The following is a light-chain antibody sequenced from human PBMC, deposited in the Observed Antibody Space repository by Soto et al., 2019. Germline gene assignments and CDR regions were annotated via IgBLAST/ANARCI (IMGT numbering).Light chain of an antibody. CDR2: GAS. CDR3: QQYYNWWT. J-gene: IGKJ1*01. V-gene: IGKV3-15*01. CDR1: QSVGSN. Sequence: EIVMTQSPATLSVSPGDIATLSFRASQSVGSNLAWYQQKPGQAPRLLIYGASTRVTGIPARFSGSGSGTEFTLTISSLQSEDFAVYHCQQYYNWWTFGQGTKVDIK.